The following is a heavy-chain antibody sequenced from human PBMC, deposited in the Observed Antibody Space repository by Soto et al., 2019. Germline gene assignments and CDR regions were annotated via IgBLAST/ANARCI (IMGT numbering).Heavy chain of an antibody. J-gene: IGHJ4*02. V-gene: IGHV3-9*01. CDR1: GFTFDDYA. D-gene: IGHD3-10*01. Sequence: DVQLVESGGGLVPPGGSLRLSCAASGFTFDDYAIHWVRQAPGKGLEWVSGISWNGAATGYMNSVKGRFSISRDNTKNTLYLQMDSLRSEDTAVYYCANLPLYGSGFDCWGQGTLVTVSS. CDR2: ISWNGAAT. CDR3: ANLPLYGSGFDC.